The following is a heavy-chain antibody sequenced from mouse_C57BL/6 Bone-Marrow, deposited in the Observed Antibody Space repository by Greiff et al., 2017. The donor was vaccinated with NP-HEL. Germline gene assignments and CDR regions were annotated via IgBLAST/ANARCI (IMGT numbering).Heavy chain of an antibody. V-gene: IGHV5-2*01. D-gene: IGHD2-4*01. CDR3: ARALYYDYDVGNYFDY. CDR2: INSDGGST. CDR1: AYAFPSHD. Sequence: EVQLVESGGGLVQPGESLKLSCESTAYAFPSHDMYWVRKTPEKRLELVAAINSDGGSTYYPDTMESRFIISRAKTKKTPYLQMSMLRSEDTALYYCARALYYDYDVGNYFDYWGQGTTLTVSS. J-gene: IGHJ2*01.